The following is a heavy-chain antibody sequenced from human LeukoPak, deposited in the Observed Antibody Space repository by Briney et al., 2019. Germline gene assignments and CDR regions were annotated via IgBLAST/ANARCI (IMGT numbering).Heavy chain of an antibody. CDR3: ARDQKIVVVTAILDY. CDR2: INPNSGGT. CDR1: GYTFTGYY. V-gene: IGHV1-2*06. J-gene: IGHJ4*02. Sequence: ASVKVSCKASGYTFTGYYMHWVGQAPGQGLEWMGRINPNSGGTNYAQKFQGRVTMTRDTSISTAYMELSRLRSDDTAVYYCARDQKIVVVTAILDYWGQGTLVTVSS. D-gene: IGHD2-21*02.